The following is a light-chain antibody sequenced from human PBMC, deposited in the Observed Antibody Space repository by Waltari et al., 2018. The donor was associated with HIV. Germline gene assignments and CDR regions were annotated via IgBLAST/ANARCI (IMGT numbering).Light chain of an antibody. CDR2: RAS. CDR1: QSIATW. CDR3: QQYNDYWWT. J-gene: IGKJ1*01. V-gene: IGKV1-5*03. Sequence: DIQMTQSPSTLSASVGDSVTITCRASQSIATWLAWYQQKPGKAPRVLIYRASILESGVPARFSGRGSGTEFTLTISSLQPDDFATYYCQQYNDYWWTFGQGTKVESK.